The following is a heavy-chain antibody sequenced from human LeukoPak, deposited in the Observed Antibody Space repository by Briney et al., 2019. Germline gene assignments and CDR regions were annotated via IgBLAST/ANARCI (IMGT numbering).Heavy chain of an antibody. Sequence: SETLSLTCAVSGGSISSSNWWSWIRQPPGKGLEWIGYIYYSGSTNYNPSLESRVTISIDTSKNQFSLRLNSVTAADTAVYYCARVRRSGYDLNPPYFDLWGQGTLVTVSS. CDR1: GGSISSSNW. V-gene: IGHV4-4*02. CDR3: ARVRRSGYDLNPPYFDL. CDR2: IYYSGST. J-gene: IGHJ4*02. D-gene: IGHD5-12*01.